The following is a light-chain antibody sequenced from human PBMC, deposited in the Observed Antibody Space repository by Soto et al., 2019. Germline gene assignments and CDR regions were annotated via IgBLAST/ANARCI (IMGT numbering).Light chain of an antibody. CDR3: QHRKRWPPGAT. CDR2: DAS. CDR1: QSVSSY. J-gene: IGKJ4*01. Sequence: EIVLTQSPATLSLSPGEGATLSCRASQSVSSYLAWYQQKPGQAPRLLIYDASNRATGIPARFSGSGSGTDFTLANSSLEPEDFALYFCQHRKRWPPGATFGGGTKIEI. V-gene: IGKV3-11*01.